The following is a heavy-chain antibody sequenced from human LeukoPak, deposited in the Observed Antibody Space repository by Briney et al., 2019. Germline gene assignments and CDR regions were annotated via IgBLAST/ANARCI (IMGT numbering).Heavy chain of an antibody. CDR3: ARDGYNSHFDY. CDR2: ITSSSSYI. J-gene: IGHJ4*02. D-gene: IGHD5-24*01. CDR1: GFTFSTYN. V-gene: IGHV3-21*01. Sequence: GGSLRLSCAASGFTFSTYNMNWVRQAPGKGLEWVSSITSSSSYIYYADSVKGRFTISRDNAKNSLYLQMNSLRAEDTAVYYCARDGYNSHFDYWGQGTLVTVSS.